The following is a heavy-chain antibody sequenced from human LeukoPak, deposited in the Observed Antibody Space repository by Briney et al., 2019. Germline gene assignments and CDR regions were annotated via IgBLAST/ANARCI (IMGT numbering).Heavy chain of an antibody. CDR1: GFTFSTYA. V-gene: IGHV3-23*01. CDR3: ARSERGFGELRAFY. Sequence: PGGSLRVSCAASGFTFSTYAMSWVRQAPGKGLEWVSGISGSGGSTYYADSVRGRFTISRDDSKNTLYLQMNSVRVEDTAVYYCARSERGFGELRAFYWGQGTLVTVSS. CDR2: ISGSGGST. J-gene: IGHJ4*02. D-gene: IGHD3-10*01.